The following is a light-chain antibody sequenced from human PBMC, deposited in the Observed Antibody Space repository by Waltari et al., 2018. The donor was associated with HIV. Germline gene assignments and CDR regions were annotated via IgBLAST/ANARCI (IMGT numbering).Light chain of an antibody. J-gene: IGLJ3*02. Sequence: QSVLTQPPSVSAAAGQKVTISCSGSDSNIGDHFFSWYQQVPGADPRLVIYENNKRPSGIPDRFSGSKSGTSATLGITGLQPGDEAHYFCATWESGLSAVFGAGTKLTVL. CDR1: DSNIGDHF. CDR2: ENN. CDR3: ATWESGLSAV. V-gene: IGLV1-51*01.